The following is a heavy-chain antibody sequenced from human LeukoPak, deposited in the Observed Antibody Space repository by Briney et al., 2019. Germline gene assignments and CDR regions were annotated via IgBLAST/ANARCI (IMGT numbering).Heavy chain of an antibody. Sequence: GGSLRLSCAASGFTFSSYEMNWVRQAPGKGLEWVSYISSSDSTIYYADSVKGRFTISRDNAKNSLYLQMNSLRAEDTAVYYCARHNTDSSGYYTRWFFGLWGCGTLVTVSS. V-gene: IGHV3-48*03. J-gene: IGHJ2*01. CDR3: ARHNTDSSGYYTRWFFGL. CDR1: GFTFSSYE. CDR2: ISSSDSTI. D-gene: IGHD3-22*01.